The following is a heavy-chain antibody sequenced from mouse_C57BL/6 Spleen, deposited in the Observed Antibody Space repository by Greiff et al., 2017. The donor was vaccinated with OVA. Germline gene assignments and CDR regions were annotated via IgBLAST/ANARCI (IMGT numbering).Heavy chain of an antibody. CDR2: IYPGGGYT. CDR1: GYTFTNYW. J-gene: IGHJ4*01. V-gene: IGHV1-63*01. CDR3: EREGGAQATRAMDY. D-gene: IGHD3-2*02. Sequence: VQLQQSGAELVRPGPSVKMSCKASGYTFTNYWIGWAKQRPGHGLEWIGDIYPGGGYTNYNEKFKGKATLTADKSSSTAYMQCSSLTSEDSAIYACEREGGAQATRAMDYWGQGTPVTVSA.